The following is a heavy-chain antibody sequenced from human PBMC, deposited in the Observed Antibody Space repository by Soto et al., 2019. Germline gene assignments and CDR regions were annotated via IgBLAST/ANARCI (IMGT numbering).Heavy chain of an antibody. J-gene: IGHJ5*02. CDR1: GYTFTSYD. V-gene: IGHV1-8*01. CDR2: MKPKSGNT. D-gene: IGHD2-8*01. CDR3: VRSGYCPNGVCYVGDFDH. Sequence: QVQLVQSGAEVKKPGASVKVSCKASGYTFTSYDINWVRQATGQGLEWMGWMKPKSGNTGYAQKFQGRVTMTRDTSIRTAYMELSRMRSEDTAVYYRVRSGYCPNGVCYVGDFDHWGQGTLVTVSS.